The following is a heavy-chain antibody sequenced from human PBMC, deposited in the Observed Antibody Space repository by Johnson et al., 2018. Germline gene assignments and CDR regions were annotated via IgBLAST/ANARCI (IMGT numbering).Heavy chain of an antibody. CDR2: ISSTSSVI. V-gene: IGHV3-48*02. J-gene: IGHJ3*02. CDR3: ARRRDGYCSGADCFIDAFDI. Sequence: VQLVESGGGLVQPGGSLRLSCAASGFTFSSYSMSWVRQAPGKGLEWISYISSTSSVIYYADSVKGRFTISRDNAKNSLYLQMNSLRDEDTGVYYCARRRDGYCSGADCFIDAFDIWGQGTMVTVSS. D-gene: IGHD2-15*01. CDR1: GFTFSSYS.